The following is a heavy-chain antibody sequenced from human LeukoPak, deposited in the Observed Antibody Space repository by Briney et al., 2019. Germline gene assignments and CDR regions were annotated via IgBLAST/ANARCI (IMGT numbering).Heavy chain of an antibody. CDR1: GYTFTGYY. CDR2: VNPYSGDT. CDR3: ARMGFCDSVKCLPADN. D-gene: IGHD5/OR15-5a*01. J-gene: IGHJ4*02. V-gene: IGHV1-2*02. Sequence: ASVKVSCKTSGYTFTGYYINWVRQAPGQGLEWMGWVNPYSGDTNYAQRFQGSVTMTRDTSINPAYMELSRLTSDDTAVYYCARMGFCDSVKCLPADNWGQGTLVIVSS.